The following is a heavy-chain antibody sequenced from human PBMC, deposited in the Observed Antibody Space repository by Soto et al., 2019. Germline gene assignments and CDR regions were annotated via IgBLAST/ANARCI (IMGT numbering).Heavy chain of an antibody. CDR1: GFTFTSSA. J-gene: IGHJ6*02. V-gene: IGHV1-58*01. D-gene: IGHD3-3*01. CDR2: IVVGSGNT. Sequence: SVKVSCKDSGFTFTSSAVQWVRQARGQRLEWIGWIVVGSGNTNYAQKFQERVTITRDMSTSTAYMELSSLRSEDTAVYYCAADRDFWSGYTYYGMDVWGQGTTVTVSS. CDR3: AADRDFWSGYTYYGMDV.